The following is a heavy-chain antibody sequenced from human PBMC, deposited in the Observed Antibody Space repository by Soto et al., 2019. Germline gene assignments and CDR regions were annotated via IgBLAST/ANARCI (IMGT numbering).Heavy chain of an antibody. CDR1: GGSLSSGGYY. D-gene: IGHD3-16*02. CDR3: ARVLGLGYPYHWLDP. J-gene: IGHJ5*02. CDR2: IYYSGSI. Sequence: SETLSLTCAVSGGSLSSGGYYWSWIRQDPGKGLEWIGYIYYSGSIYYNSSLKSRVTISVDTSKNQFSLKLSSVTAADTAVYYFARVLGLGYPYHWLDPWGEGTLVTVSS. V-gene: IGHV4-31*11.